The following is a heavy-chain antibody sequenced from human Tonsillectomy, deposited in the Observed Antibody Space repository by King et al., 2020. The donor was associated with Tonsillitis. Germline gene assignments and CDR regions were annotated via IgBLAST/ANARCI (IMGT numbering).Heavy chain of an antibody. D-gene: IGHD2-2*02. CDR3: ARFRRLVVPGTIQVGWFDP. Sequence: QLQESGPGLVKPSQTLSLTCTVPGGSISRGGYYWSWIRQYPGEGLEWIGSISDSGITYNNPSLKSRVTISVDTSKNQFSLKLSSVTAADTAVFFCARFRRLVVPGTIQVGWFDPWGQGSLVTVSS. CDR2: ISDSGIT. J-gene: IGHJ5*02. V-gene: IGHV4-31*03. CDR1: GGSISRGGYY.